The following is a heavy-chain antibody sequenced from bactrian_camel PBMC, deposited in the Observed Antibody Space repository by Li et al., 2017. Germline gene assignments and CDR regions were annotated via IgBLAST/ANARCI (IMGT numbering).Heavy chain of an antibody. J-gene: IGHJ4*01. D-gene: IGHD2*01. V-gene: IGHV3S54*01. CDR2: ITTGLRDP. CDR3: AVAALYWKPNLCALLEDEYFH. CDR1: GYSASSSC. Sequence: VQLVESGGGSVQAGGSLRLSCAASGYSASSSCIGWFRQVPGKEREGVAIITTGLRDPWYTDSVKGRFTISRDNSENTLYLLMNSLKPEDTAEYYCAVAALYWKPNLCALLEDEYFHWGQGTQVTVS.